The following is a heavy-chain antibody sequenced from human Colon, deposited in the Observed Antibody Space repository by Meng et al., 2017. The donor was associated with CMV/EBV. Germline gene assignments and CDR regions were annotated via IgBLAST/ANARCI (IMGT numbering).Heavy chain of an antibody. V-gene: IGHV4-39*07. CDR3: AREGVIAKEFDY. Sequence: GSLRLSCTASGGSISSSSYYWGWIRQPPGKGLEWIGSIYYSGSTYYNPSLKSRVTISVDTSKNQFSLKLSSVTAADTAVYYCAREGVIAKEFDYWGQGTLVTVSS. J-gene: IGHJ4*02. CDR1: GGSISSSSYY. D-gene: IGHD2-21*01. CDR2: IYYSGST.